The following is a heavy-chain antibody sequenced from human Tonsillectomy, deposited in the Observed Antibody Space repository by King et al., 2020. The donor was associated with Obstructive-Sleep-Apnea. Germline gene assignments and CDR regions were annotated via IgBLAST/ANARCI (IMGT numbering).Heavy chain of an antibody. CDR3: AGAPMVRGIIRWFDP. D-gene: IGHD3-10*01. CDR2: IYYTGST. V-gene: IGHV4-31*03. CDR1: GGSISSADYY. J-gene: IGHJ5*02. Sequence: QLQESGPGLVKPSQTLSLTCTVSGGSISSADYYWSWIRQHPGKGLEWIGYIYYTGSTNYNPSLKSRVSLSVDTSKNQFSLKLSSVTAAATAVYYCAGAPMVRGIIRWFDPWGQGTLVTVSS.